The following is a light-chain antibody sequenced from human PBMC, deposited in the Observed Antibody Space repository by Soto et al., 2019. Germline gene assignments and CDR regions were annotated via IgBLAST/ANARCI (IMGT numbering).Light chain of an antibody. CDR3: QHYNSYSGT. CDR1: QSITSW. Sequence: DIQMTQSPSTLSASVGDRVTITCRASQSITSWLAWYQQRPGKAPRLLIYEASSLESGVPSRFSGSGYGTEFTLTISSLQPDDFATYDCQHYNSYSGTFGQGTKVEIK. J-gene: IGKJ1*01. CDR2: EAS. V-gene: IGKV1-5*01.